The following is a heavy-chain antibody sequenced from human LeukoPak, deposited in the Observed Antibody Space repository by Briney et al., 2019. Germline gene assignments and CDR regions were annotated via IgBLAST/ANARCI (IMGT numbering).Heavy chain of an antibody. CDR3: SRDLRGVTVVFLDY. D-gene: IGHD2-21*02. V-gene: IGHV3-53*01. CDR2: IYSGGST. CDR1: GFTVSSNY. J-gene: IGHJ4*02. Sequence: GGSLRLSCAASGFTVSSNYMSWVRQAPGKGLEWVSVIYSGGSTYYADSVKGRFTISRDNSKNTLYLQMNSLRAEDTAVYYCSRDLRGVTVVFLDYWGQGALVTVSS.